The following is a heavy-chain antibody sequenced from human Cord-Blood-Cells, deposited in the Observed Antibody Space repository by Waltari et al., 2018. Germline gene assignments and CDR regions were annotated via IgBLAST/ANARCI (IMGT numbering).Heavy chain of an antibody. V-gene: IGHV4-34*01. D-gene: IGHD3-22*01. CDR2: INHSGST. CDR3: ARRAFYYYDSSGYYY. Sequence: QVQLQQWGAGLLKPSETLSLTCAVYGGSFSGSYWSWIRPPPGKGLEWIGEINHSGSTNYNPSLKSRVTISVDTSKNQFSLKLSSVTAADTAVYYCARRAFYYYDSSGYYYWGQGTLVTVSS. J-gene: IGHJ4*02. CDR1: GGSFSGSY.